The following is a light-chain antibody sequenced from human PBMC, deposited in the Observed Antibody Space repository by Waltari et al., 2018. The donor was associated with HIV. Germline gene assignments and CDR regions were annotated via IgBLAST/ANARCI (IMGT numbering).Light chain of an antibody. Sequence: QSALTQPPSASGSPGQSVTISCTGTSRDVGGYNSVSWYQQHPGKAPKLIIYEVSKRPSGVPDRFSGSKSGNTASLTVSGLQTEDEADYYCSSYADSNFVVFGGGTQLTVL. CDR2: EVS. J-gene: IGLJ2*01. V-gene: IGLV2-8*01. CDR3: SSYADSNFVV. CDR1: SRDVGGYNS.